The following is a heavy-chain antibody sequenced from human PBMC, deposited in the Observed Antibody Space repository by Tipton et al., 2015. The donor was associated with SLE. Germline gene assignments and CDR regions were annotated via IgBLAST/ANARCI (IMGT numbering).Heavy chain of an antibody. CDR1: GDSISNGDW. Sequence: TLSLTCAVSGDSISNGDWWSWVRQPPGKGLEWLGYISYGNTKYNPSLRSRLTISVDTSKNQFSLRLSSVTAADTAVYFCARSTTTMNLPRFDFWGLGTLVTVSS. D-gene: IGHD4-17*01. CDR2: ISYGNT. J-gene: IGHJ4*02. V-gene: IGHV4-4*01. CDR3: ARSTTTMNLPRFDF.